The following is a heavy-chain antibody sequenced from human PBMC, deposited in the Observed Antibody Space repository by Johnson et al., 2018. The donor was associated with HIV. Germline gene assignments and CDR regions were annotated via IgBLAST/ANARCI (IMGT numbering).Heavy chain of an antibody. Sequence: QVQLVESGGGVVQPGRSLRLSCEASGFTFSSYAVHWVRQAPAKGLEWVAVISYDGSNQYYLDSVKGRFTISRDNGRNSLYLQMNSLRAEDTAVYYGARKVDAFDIWGQGTKVTVSS. CDR2: ISYDGSNQ. V-gene: IGHV3-30*04. CDR3: ARKVDAFDI. CDR1: GFTFSSYA. J-gene: IGHJ3*02.